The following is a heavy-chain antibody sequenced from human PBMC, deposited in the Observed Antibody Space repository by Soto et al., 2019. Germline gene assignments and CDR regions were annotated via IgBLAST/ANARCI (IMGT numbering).Heavy chain of an antibody. D-gene: IGHD6-13*01. V-gene: IGHV1-3*01. CDR2: INAGNGNT. CDR3: ARDSGYSSSWSFDY. Sequence: QVQLVQSGAEVKKPGASLKVSCKASGYTFTSYAMHWVRQAPGQRPEWMGWINAGNGNTKYSQKFQGRVTITRDTSASTAYMELSSLRSEDTAIYYCARDSGYSSSWSFDYWGQGTLVTVSS. CDR1: GYTFTSYA. J-gene: IGHJ4*02.